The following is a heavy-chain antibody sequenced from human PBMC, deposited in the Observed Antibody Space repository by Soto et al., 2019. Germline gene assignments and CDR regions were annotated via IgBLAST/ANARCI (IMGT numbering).Heavy chain of an antibody. V-gene: IGHV5-51*01. Sequence: EVQLVQSGAEVKKPGESLKISCKGSGYSFTSYWIGWVRQMPGKALDWMGIIYPGDSDTRYSPSFQGQVTISADKSISTAYLQWSSLKASDTAMYYCARHPELAAAAPGGVVFDIWGQGTMVTVSS. J-gene: IGHJ3*02. D-gene: IGHD6-13*01. CDR2: IYPGDSDT. CDR3: ARHPELAAAAPGGVVFDI. CDR1: GYSFTSYW.